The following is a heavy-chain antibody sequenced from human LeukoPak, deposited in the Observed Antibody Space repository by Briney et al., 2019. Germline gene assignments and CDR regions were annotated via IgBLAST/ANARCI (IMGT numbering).Heavy chain of an antibody. CDR3: AGAGHNRNYYDSSGLDY. D-gene: IGHD3-22*01. CDR1: GGSISSGSYY. J-gene: IGHJ4*02. Sequence: SETLSLTCTVSGGSISSGSYYWSWIRQPAGKGLEWIGRIYTSGSTNYNPSLKSRVTISVDTSKNQFSLKLSSVTAADTAVYYCAGAGHNRNYYDSSGLDYWGQGTLVTVSS. V-gene: IGHV4-61*02. CDR2: IYTSGST.